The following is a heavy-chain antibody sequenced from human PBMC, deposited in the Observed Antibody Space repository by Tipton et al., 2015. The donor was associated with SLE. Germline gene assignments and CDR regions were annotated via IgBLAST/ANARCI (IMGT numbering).Heavy chain of an antibody. V-gene: IGHV4-34*01. CDR1: GFTFRNAG. CDR3: ARIFYYGSGSPLDY. J-gene: IGHJ4*02. CDR2: INHSGST. Sequence: QLVQSGGGVVQPGRSLRFSCAASGFTFRNAGMHWVRQAPGKGLEWIGEINHSGSTNYNPSLKSRVTISVDTSKNQFSLKLSSVTAADTAVYYCARIFYYGSGSPLDYWGQGTLVTVSS. D-gene: IGHD3-10*01.